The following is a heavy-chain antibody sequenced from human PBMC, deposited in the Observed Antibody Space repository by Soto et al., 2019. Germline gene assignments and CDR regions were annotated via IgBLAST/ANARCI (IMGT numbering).Heavy chain of an antibody. J-gene: IGHJ6*02. CDR2: IIPIFGTA. D-gene: IGHD1-7*01. CDR3: AGTGTTWSYYYYGMDV. CDR1: GGTFSSYA. V-gene: IGHV1-69*06. Sequence: QVQLVQSGAEVKKPGSSVKVSCKASGGTFSSYAISWVRQAPGQGLEWMGGIIPIFGTANYAQKFQGRVTITADKSTSSAYMELSSLRSEDTAVYYCAGTGTTWSYYYYGMDVWGQGTTVTVSS.